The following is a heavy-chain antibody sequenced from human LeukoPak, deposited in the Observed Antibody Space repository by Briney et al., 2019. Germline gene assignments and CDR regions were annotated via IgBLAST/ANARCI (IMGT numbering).Heavy chain of an antibody. CDR3: TKDRQGPNQYHMDV. CDR1: GFTFSSLW. V-gene: IGHV3-7*01. Sequence: GGSLRLSCAASGFTFSSLWMSWVRQAPGRGPEWVANINQDGGTTYYVASVKGRFTISRDNAKNSLSLQMSSLRAEDTAVYHCTKDRQGPNQYHMDVWGKGTPVTVSS. CDR2: INQDGGTT. J-gene: IGHJ6*03.